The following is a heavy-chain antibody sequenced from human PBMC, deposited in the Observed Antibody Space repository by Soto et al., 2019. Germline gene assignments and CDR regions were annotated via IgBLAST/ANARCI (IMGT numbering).Heavy chain of an antibody. CDR3: ARDHRSGSYPPFDH. V-gene: IGHV1-18*01. D-gene: IGHD1-26*01. Sequence: QVQLVQSGAEVKKPGASVKVSCKASGYTFSSYGISWVRQAPGQGLEWMGWISAYNDNTNYAQKVQGRITMTTDTSNSTAHMELRSLTSDDTALYYCARDHRSGSYPPFDHWGQGTLVTVSS. CDR1: GYTFSSYG. J-gene: IGHJ4*02. CDR2: ISAYNDNT.